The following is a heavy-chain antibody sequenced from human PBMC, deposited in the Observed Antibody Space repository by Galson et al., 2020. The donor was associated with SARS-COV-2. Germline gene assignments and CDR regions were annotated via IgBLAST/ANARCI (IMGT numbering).Heavy chain of an antibody. CDR3: ARFNDAFDI. CDR1: GGSFSGYY. Sequence: SQTLSLTCAVYGGSFSGYYWSWIRQPPGKGLEWIGEINHSGSTNYNPSLKSRVTISVDTSKNQFSLKLSSVTAADTAVYYCARFNDAFDIWGQGTMVTVSS. CDR2: INHSGST. J-gene: IGHJ3*02. V-gene: IGHV4-34*01.